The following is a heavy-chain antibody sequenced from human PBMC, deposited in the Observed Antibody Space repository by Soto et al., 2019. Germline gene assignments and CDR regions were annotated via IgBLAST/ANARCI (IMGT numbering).Heavy chain of an antibody. CDR2: TSYDGNNE. V-gene: IGHV3-30*03. Sequence: GGSLRLSCAASGFTFSNYAMHWVRQAPGKGLEWVALTSYDGNNEYYTDSVKGRFTISRDNSKNTLFLQMNSPRPEDTAVYYCARDPFPLDTAMVPGYWGQGTLVTVSS. CDR3: ARDPFPLDTAMVPGY. J-gene: IGHJ4*02. D-gene: IGHD5-18*01. CDR1: GFTFSNYA.